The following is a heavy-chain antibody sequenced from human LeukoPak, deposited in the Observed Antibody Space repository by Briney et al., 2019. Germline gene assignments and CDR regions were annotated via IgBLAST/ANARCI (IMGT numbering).Heavy chain of an antibody. J-gene: IGHJ2*01. V-gene: IGHV4-59*01. CDR1: GGSISSYY. D-gene: IGHD6-19*01. CDR2: IYYSGST. CDR3: ARGSEQWLVRSSYFDL. Sequence: SETLSLTCTVSGGSISSYYWSWIRQPPGKGLEWIGYIYYSGSTNYNPSLKGRVTISVDTSKNQFSLKLSSVTAADTAVYYCARGSEQWLVRSSYFDLWGRGTLVTVPS.